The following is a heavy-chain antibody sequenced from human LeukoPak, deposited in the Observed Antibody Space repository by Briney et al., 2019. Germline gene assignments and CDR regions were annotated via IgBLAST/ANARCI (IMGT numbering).Heavy chain of an antibody. CDR2: INHSGST. D-gene: IGHD1-7*01. CDR3: ATRITGTTGGFDY. Sequence: SETLSLTCTVSGGSISSSSYYWGWIRQPPGKGLEWIGEINHSGSTNYNPSLKSRVTISVDTSKNQFSLKLSSVTAADTAVYYCATRITGTTGGFDYWGQGTLVTVSS. J-gene: IGHJ4*02. CDR1: GGSISSSSYY. V-gene: IGHV4-39*07.